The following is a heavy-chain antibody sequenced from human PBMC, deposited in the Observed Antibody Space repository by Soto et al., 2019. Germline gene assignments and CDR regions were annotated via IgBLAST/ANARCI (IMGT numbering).Heavy chain of an antibody. CDR2: ISYDGSNK. V-gene: IGHV3-30-3*01. J-gene: IGHJ4*02. Sequence: PEGALWGTCVDPGVTCSSNDKHWVRQAPGKGLEWVAVISYDGSNKYYADSVKGRFTISRDNSKNTLYLQMNSLRAEDTAVYYCARDRQYSSSWLDYWGQGTLVTVSS. CDR1: GVTCSSND. D-gene: IGHD6-13*01. CDR3: ARDRQYSSSWLDY.